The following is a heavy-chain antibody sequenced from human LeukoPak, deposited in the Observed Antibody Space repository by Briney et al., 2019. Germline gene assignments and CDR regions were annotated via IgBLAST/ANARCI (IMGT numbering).Heavy chain of an antibody. CDR3: ARRFGGHVSSYPPFDY. D-gene: IGHD6-13*01. J-gene: IGHJ4*02. V-gene: IGHV4-34*01. CDR2: INHTEGT. CDR1: GGSFSGYY. Sequence: SETLSLTCAVYGGSFSGYYWSWIRQPPGKGLEWVGEINHTEGTNDNPSLKSRVTISVDTSKNQFSLKLSSVTAADTAVYYCARRFGGHVSSYPPFDYWGQGTLVTVSS.